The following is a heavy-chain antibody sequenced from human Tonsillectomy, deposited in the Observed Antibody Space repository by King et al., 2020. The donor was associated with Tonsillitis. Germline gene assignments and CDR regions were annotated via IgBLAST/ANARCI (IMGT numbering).Heavy chain of an antibody. V-gene: IGHV3-30*02. J-gene: IGHJ6*02. CDR3: AKGLIAVAGFSYYGMDV. CDR1: GFTFRSYG. D-gene: IGHD6-19*01. Sequence: VQLVESGGGVVQPGGSLRLSCAASGFTFRSYGMHWVRQAPGTGLEWVAFTRYDGSNKYYADSVKGRFTISRDNSTNTLYLQMNSLRAEDTAVYYCAKGLIAVAGFSYYGMDVWGQGTAVSVSS. CDR2: TRYDGSNK.